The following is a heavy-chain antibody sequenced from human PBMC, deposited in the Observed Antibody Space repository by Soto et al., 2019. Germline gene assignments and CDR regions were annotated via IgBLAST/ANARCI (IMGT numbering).Heavy chain of an antibody. CDR1: VCTFSSYE. CDR3: ARSPSRYYYDSSGYLGAFDI. D-gene: IGHD3-22*01. J-gene: IGHJ3*02. CDR2: ISSSGSTI. Sequence: LRXCCACSVCTFSSYEMNWVRQAPGKGLEWVSYISSSGSTIYYADSVKGRFTISRDNAKNSLYLQMNSLRAEDTAVYYCARSPSRYYYDSSGYLGAFDIWGQGTMVTV. V-gene: IGHV3-48*03.